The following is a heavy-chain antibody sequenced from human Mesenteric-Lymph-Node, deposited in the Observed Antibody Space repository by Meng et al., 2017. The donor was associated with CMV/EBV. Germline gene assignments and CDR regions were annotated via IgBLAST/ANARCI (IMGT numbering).Heavy chain of an antibody. CDR3: ARGGGGSYDY. D-gene: IGHD1-26*01. J-gene: IGHJ4*02. Sequence: SCKPSGYPFAAYYIHWVRQAPGQGLEWMGWAHPNSGGTNYAQKFQGRVTMTRDTPISTAYLELSSLTSNDPAVYYCARGGGGSYDYWGQGTLVTVSS. CDR2: AHPNSGGT. V-gene: IGHV1-2*02. CDR1: GYPFAAYY.